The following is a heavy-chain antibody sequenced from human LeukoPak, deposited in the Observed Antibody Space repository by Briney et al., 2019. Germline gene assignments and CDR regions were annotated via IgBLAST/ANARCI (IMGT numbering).Heavy chain of an antibody. CDR1: GFTFSSYG. J-gene: IGHJ3*02. V-gene: IGHV3-30*03. CDR2: ISYDGSNK. Sequence: GGSLRLSCAASGFTFSSYGMHWVRQAPGKGLEWVAVISYDGSNKYYADSVKGRFTISRDNSKNTLYLQMNSLRAEGTAVYYCAYGDYGSGAFDIWGQGTMVTVSS. CDR3: AYGDYGSGAFDI. D-gene: IGHD4-17*01.